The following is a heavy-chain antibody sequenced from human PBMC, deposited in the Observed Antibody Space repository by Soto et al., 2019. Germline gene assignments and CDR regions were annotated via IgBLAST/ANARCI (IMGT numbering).Heavy chain of an antibody. CDR2: ISSDESVT. J-gene: IGHJ6*02. D-gene: IGHD3-3*01. Sequence: GGSLRLSCAASEFTFSTYWMSWVRQVPGKGLVWVSRISSDESVTNYADSVKGRFTISRDNSKNTLYLQMNSLRAEDTAVYYCAKDSGYYDFWSGYYYYYYGMDVWGQGTTVTVSS. CDR1: EFTFSTYW. CDR3: AKDSGYYDFWSGYYYYYYGMDV. V-gene: IGHV3-74*01.